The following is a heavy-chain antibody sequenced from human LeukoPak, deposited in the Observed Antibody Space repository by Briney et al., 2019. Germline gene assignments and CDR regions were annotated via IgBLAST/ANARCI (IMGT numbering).Heavy chain of an antibody. D-gene: IGHD1-14*01. CDR3: ARRWVSGSNFDY. J-gene: IGHJ4*02. V-gene: IGHV3-7*01. Sequence: AGGSLRPSCAASGFTFSSYWMSWVRQAPGKRLEWVANIEQDGSEKYYLDSVKGRFTISRDNAKNSLYLQMNSLRAEDTAVYYCARRWVSGSNFDYWGQGTLVTVSS. CDR1: GFTFSSYW. CDR2: IEQDGSEK.